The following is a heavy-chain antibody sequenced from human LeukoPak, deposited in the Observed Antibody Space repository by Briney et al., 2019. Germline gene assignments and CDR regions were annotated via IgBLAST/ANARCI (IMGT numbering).Heavy chain of an antibody. CDR1: GFTFSAYA. CDR3: AKCSSGSYYSSGDY. V-gene: IGHV3-23*01. CDR2: IGGSGDTT. J-gene: IGHJ4*02. Sequence: GGSLRLSCAVSGFTFSAYAMAWVRQAPGKGLEWVSSIGGSGDTTYYADSVKGRFTISRDTSKNTLYLQMNSLTAEDAAVYYCAKCSSGSYYSSGDYWGQGTLITVSS. D-gene: IGHD2-15*01.